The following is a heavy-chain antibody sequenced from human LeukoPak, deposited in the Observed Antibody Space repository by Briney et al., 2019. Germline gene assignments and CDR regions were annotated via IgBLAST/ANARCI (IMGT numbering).Heavy chain of an antibody. J-gene: IGHJ5*02. Sequence: SVKVSCKDSGGTFSSYAISWVRQAPGQGLEWMGGIIPIFGTANYAQKFQGRVSITADESTSTAYMELSSLRSEDTAVYYCARDGTEGAANRFDPWGQGTLVTVSS. D-gene: IGHD1-26*01. CDR2: IIPIFGTA. V-gene: IGHV1-69*13. CDR3: ARDGTEGAANRFDP. CDR1: GGTFSSYA.